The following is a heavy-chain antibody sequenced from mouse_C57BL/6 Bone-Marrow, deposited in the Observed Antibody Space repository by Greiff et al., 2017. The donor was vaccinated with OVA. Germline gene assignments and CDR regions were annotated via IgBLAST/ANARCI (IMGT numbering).Heavy chain of an antibody. Sequence: DVQLVESGEGLVKPGGSLKLSCAASGFTFSSYAMSWVRQTPEKRLEWVAYISSGGDYIYYADPVKGRFTISRDNARNTLYLQLSSLKSEDTAMYYCTRGGGLRWYFDVWGTGTTVTVSS. V-gene: IGHV5-9-1*02. D-gene: IGHD2-4*01. CDR2: ISSGGDYI. J-gene: IGHJ1*03. CDR3: TRGGGLRWYFDV. CDR1: GFTFSSYA.